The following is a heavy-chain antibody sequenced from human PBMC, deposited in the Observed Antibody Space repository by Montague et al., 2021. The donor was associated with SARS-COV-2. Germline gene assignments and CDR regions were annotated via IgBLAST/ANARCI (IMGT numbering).Heavy chain of an antibody. CDR2: INHSGST. CDR3: TREGYQVLWSDYYYYGMDV. D-gene: IGHD2-2*01. CDR1: GGSFSGYY. J-gene: IGHJ6*02. Sequence: SETLSLTCAVYGGSFSGYYWSWIRQPPGKGLEWIGEINHSGSTNYNPSLKSRVTTSVDTSKNQFSLKLSSVTAADTAVYYCTREGYQVLWSDYYYYGMDVWGQGTRVTVSS. V-gene: IGHV4-34*01.